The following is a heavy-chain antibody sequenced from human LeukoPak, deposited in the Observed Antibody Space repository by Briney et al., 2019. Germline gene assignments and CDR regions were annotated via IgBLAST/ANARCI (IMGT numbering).Heavy chain of an antibody. Sequence: GASVKVSCKASGGTFSSYAISWVRQAPGQGLEWTGRIIPILGIANYAQKFQGRVTITADKSTSTAYMELSSLRSEDTAVYYCAGNTAMARGLLWGQGTLVTVSS. V-gene: IGHV1-69*04. CDR2: IIPILGIA. D-gene: IGHD5-18*01. CDR1: GGTFSSYA. CDR3: AGNTAMARGLL. J-gene: IGHJ4*02.